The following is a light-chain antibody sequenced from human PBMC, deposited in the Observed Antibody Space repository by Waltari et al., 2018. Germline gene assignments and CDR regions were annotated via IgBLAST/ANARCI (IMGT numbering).Light chain of an antibody. J-gene: IGLJ2*01. CDR3: YSAADNLV. Sequence: SYELTQPSSVSVSPGQTARITCSGDVLAKKYARWFQQQPGPAPVLVIYKESERPSGMPERFSASSTGTTVTLTISGAQVEYEADYYCYSAADNLVFGGGTKLTVL. V-gene: IGLV3-27*01. CDR1: VLAKKY. CDR2: KES.